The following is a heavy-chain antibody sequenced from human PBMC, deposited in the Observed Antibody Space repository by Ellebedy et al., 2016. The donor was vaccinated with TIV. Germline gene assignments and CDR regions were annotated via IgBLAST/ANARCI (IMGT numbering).Heavy chain of an antibody. CDR3: VTLPVSGHPNGNYIRYYDDGMDV. V-gene: IGHV4-39*01. Sequence: MPSETLSLTCTVSGSSISSTDYHWGWIRQSPGKGLEWIGSIQYSGRTYLHWSLESRVPITADTSKTQLSLQLSSVTAADTAVYYCVTLPVSGHPNGNYIRYYDDGMDVWGQGTTVAVSS. CDR1: GSSISSTDYH. J-gene: IGHJ6*02. D-gene: IGHD3-9*01. CDR2: IQYSGRT.